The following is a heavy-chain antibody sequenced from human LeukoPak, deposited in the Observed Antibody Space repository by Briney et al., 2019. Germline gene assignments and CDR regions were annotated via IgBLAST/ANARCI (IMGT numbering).Heavy chain of an antibody. J-gene: IGHJ4*02. CDR1: GGTFSSYA. CDR3: ARDIRYFDWPTPSWYFDY. V-gene: IGHV1-69*13. CDR2: IIPIFGTA. D-gene: IGHD3-9*01. Sequence: ASVKVSCKASGGTFSSYAISWVRQAPGQGLEWMGGIIPIFGTANYAQTFQGRVTITADESTSTAYMELSSLRSEDTAVYYCARDIRYFDWPTPSWYFDYWGQGTLVTVSS.